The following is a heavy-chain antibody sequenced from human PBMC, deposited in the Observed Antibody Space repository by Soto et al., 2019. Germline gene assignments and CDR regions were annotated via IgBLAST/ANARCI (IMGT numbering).Heavy chain of an antibody. CDR2: ISAYNGNK. V-gene: IGHV1-18*01. CDR1: GYTFTSYG. Sequence: ASVKVSCKASGYTFTSYGISWVRQAPGQGLEWMGWISAYNGNKKYSQKFQGRVTITRDTSASTAYMELSSLRSEDTAVYYCARDQLLPYYYYGMDVWGQGTTVTVSS. CDR3: ARDQLLPYYYYGMDV. D-gene: IGHD2-2*01. J-gene: IGHJ6*02.